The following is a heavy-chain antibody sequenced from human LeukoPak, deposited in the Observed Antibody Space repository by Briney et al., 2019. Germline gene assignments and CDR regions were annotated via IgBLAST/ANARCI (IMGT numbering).Heavy chain of an antibody. Sequence: GGSLRLSCAASGFTFSNYWVHWGRQAPGKGLVWVSRINRDGSTTKYADSVKGRFTVSRDNAKNTLNLQMNSLRAEDTAVYYCARDKKSGESSEIDYWGQGTLVNVSS. J-gene: IGHJ4*02. CDR1: GFTFSNYW. CDR2: INRDGSTT. V-gene: IGHV3-74*03. CDR3: ARDKKSGESSEIDY. D-gene: IGHD3-10*01.